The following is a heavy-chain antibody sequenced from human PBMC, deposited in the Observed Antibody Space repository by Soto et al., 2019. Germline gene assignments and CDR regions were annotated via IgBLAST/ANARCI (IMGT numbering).Heavy chain of an antibody. CDR1: GGSISSYY. CDR3: ASHPFTPQLWWFDS. Sequence: SETLSLTCTVSGGSISSYYWSWIRQPPGMGLEWIGYFYYTGSTNYNPSLKSRVTISVDTSKNQFSLKLSSVTAADTAVYYCASHPFTPQLWWFDSWGPGTLVTVSS. V-gene: IGHV4-59*08. J-gene: IGHJ5*01. CDR2: FYYTGST. D-gene: IGHD5-18*01.